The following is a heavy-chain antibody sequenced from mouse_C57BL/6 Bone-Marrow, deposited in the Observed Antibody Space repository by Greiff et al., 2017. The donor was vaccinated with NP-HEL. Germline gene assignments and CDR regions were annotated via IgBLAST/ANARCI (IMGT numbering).Heavy chain of an antibody. Sequence: VQLQQSGAELVRPGASVKLSCTASGFNITDDYMHWVKQRPEQGLEWIGWIDPENGDTEYASKFQGKATITADTSSNTAYLQLSSLTSEDTAVYYCTTSGVSFPVAFWGRGNLVTVSA. CDR1: GFNITDDY. J-gene: IGHJ3*01. V-gene: IGHV14-4*01. CDR3: TTSGVSFPVAF. CDR2: IDPENGDT. D-gene: IGHD1-1*02.